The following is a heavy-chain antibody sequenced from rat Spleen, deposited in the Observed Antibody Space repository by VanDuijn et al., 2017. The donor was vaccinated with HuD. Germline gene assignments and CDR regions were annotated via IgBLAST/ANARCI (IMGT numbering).Heavy chain of an antibody. Sequence: EVQLVESDGGLVRPGRSLKLSCVASGFIFSDHYVAWVRQAPTKGLEWVATINYDGRSTFYRDSVRDRFTISRDNAKSTLYLQMDSLKSEDTATYYCARDSSQYYFDYWGQGVMVTVSS. V-gene: IGHV5-29*01. J-gene: IGHJ2*01. CDR1: GFIFSDHY. CDR3: ARDSSQYYFDY. CDR2: INYDGRST. D-gene: IGHD1-2*01.